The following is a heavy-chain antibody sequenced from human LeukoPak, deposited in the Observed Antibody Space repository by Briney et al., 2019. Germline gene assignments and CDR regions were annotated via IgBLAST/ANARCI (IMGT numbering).Heavy chain of an antibody. CDR1: GGSFSGYY. Sequence: PSETLSLTCAVYGGSFSGYYWSWIRQPPGKGLEWIGEINHSGSTNYNPSLKSRVTISVDTSKNQFSLKLSSVTAADTAVYYCARGPEVYGDHRFPTHYYYYYYGMDVWGQGTTVTVSS. D-gene: IGHD4-17*01. V-gene: IGHV4-34*01. CDR3: ARGPEVYGDHRFPTHYYYYYYGMDV. CDR2: INHSGST. J-gene: IGHJ6*02.